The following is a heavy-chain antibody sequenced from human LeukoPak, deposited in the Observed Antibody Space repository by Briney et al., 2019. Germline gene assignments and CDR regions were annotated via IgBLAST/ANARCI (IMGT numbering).Heavy chain of an antibody. V-gene: IGHV1-69*05. CDR3: AREGGVGPTAPPDYYSYQMDV. CDR1: GGTFSSYA. Sequence: EASVKVSCKASGGTFSSYAISWVRQAPGQGLEWMGGIIPIFGTANYAQKFQGRVTITTDESTSTAYMELSSLRSEDTAVYYCAREGGVGPTAPPDYYSYQMDVWGKGTTVTVSS. J-gene: IGHJ6*03. D-gene: IGHD1-26*01. CDR2: IIPIFGTA.